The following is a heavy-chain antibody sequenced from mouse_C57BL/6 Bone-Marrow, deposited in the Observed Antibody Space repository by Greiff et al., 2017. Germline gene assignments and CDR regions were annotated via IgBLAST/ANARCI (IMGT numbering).Heavy chain of an antibody. CDR1: GFTFSDYY. J-gene: IGHJ1*03. CDR2: ISNGGGST. CDR3: ASGGSYGYFDV. Sequence: EVQLVESGGGLVQPGGSLKLSCAASGFTFSDYYMYWVRQTPEKRLEWVAYISNGGGSTYYPDTVKGRFTISRDNAKNTLYLQMSRLKSEDTAMYYCASGGSYGYFDVWGTGTTVTVSS. V-gene: IGHV5-12*01.